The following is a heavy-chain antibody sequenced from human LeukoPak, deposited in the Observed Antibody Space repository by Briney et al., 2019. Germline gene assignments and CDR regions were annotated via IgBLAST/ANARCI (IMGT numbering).Heavy chain of an antibody. D-gene: IGHD3-22*01. CDR2: INHSGST. V-gene: IGHV4-39*07. CDR3: ARSEPGLYYDSGFDY. Sequence: SETLSFTCTVSGGSISSSDFNWGWIRQPPGKGLEWIGEINHSGSTNYNPSLKSRVTISVDTSKNQFSLKLSSVTAADTAVYYCARSEPGLYYDSGFDYWGQGTLVTVSS. J-gene: IGHJ4*02. CDR1: GGSISSSDFN.